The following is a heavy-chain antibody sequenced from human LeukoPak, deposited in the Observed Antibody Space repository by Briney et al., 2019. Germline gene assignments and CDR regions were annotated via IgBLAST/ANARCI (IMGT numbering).Heavy chain of an antibody. D-gene: IGHD6-13*01. V-gene: IGHV1-2*02. CDR2: INPNSGGT. J-gene: IGHJ4*02. CDR1: GYTFTGYY. CDR3: ARDPSSSWYGGYNY. Sequence: ASVKVSCKASGYTFTGYYMHWVRQAPGQGLEWMGWINPNSGGTNYAQKFQGRVTMTRDTSISTAYMELSRLRSDDTAVYYCARDPSSSWYGGYNYWGQGNLVTASS.